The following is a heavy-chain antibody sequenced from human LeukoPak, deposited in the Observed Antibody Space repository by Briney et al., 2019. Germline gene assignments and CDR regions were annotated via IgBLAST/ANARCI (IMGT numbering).Heavy chain of an antibody. D-gene: IGHD1-26*01. CDR1: GGSFSGYY. CDR3: ARMMSGSYSYFDY. CDR2: INHSGST. Sequence: SETLSLTCAVYGGSFSGYYWSWIRQPPGKGLEWIGEINHSGSTNYNPSLKSRVTISVDTSKNQFSLKLSSVTAADTAVYFCARMMSGSYSYFDYWGQGTLVTVSS. J-gene: IGHJ4*02. V-gene: IGHV4-34*01.